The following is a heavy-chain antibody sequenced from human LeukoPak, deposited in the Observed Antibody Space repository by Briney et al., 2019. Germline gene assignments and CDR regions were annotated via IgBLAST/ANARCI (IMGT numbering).Heavy chain of an antibody. J-gene: IGHJ6*02. V-gene: IGHV3-11*05. CDR3: ARDRAGSGNYYNNPHGLDV. D-gene: IGHD3-10*01. Sequence: GGSLRLSCAASGFTFSDVYMTWVRQAPGKGLEWLAYISSGSRYTLYADSVKGLFTVFSDDDQNSLYLEMNSLGAEDTAVYYCARDRAGSGNYYNNPHGLDVWGQGTTVSVSS. CDR2: ISSGSRYT. CDR1: GFTFSDVY.